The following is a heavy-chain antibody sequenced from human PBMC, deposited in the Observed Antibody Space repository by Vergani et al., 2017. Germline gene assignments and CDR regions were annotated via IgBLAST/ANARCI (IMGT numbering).Heavy chain of an antibody. CDR3: AKDNVPGYYDSSGYCDY. V-gene: IGHV3-7*03. CDR1: GFDFSQAW. CDR2: IKQDGSEE. J-gene: IGHJ4*02. Sequence: EVRLVESGGGLVKPGGSLRLSCQVSGFDFSQAWMNWVRQSPGGGLEWVANIKQDGSEEFYVDSVKGRFTISRDNSKNTMFLQMNNLRAEDTAVYYCAKDNVPGYYDSSGYCDYWGQGTLVTVSS. D-gene: IGHD3-22*01.